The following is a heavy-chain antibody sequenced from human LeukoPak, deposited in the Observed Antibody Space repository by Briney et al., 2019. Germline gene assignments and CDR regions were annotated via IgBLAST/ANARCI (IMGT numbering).Heavy chain of an antibody. D-gene: IGHD3-16*01. Sequence: GGSLRLSCTASGFVFDIFSMHWIRQAPGKGLEWISYISERSSTIYYADSVKGRFTISRDNAKNLLSLQMNNLRAEDTAVYYCARDPAHSYAYRWFDPWGQGTLVTVSS. CDR2: ISERSSTI. V-gene: IGHV3-48*04. CDR3: ARDPAHSYAYRWFDP. CDR1: GFVFDIFS. J-gene: IGHJ5*02.